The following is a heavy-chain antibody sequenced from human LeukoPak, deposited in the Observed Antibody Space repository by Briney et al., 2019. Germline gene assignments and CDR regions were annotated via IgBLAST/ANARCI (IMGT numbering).Heavy chain of an antibody. CDR2: ISHSGST. J-gene: IGHJ5*02. D-gene: IGHD6-13*01. Sequence: PSETLSLTCTVYGGFFSGYYWTWIRQSPGKGLGWIGEISHSGSTNYNPSLKSRVTISVDTSKNQFSLKLSSVTAADRGVYCCTRGHGSSWYLRGRYNWFDPGGQGTLVTVSS. CDR3: TRGHGSSWYLRGRYNWFDP. CDR1: GGFFSGYY. V-gene: IGHV4-34*01.